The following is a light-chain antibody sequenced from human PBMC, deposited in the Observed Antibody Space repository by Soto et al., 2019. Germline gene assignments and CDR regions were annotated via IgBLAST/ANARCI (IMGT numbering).Light chain of an antibody. Sequence: EIVMTQSPATLSVSPGERATLSCRASRNINRKLAWYQQKPCQAPRLLISGASTMTTGIPARFSGSGSGTEVTLNISRLQSEDCAVYYCQQYYDYPPLIVGGGNKVEIK. CDR2: GAS. CDR1: RNINRK. CDR3: QQYYDYPPLI. J-gene: IGKJ4*01. V-gene: IGKV3-15*01.